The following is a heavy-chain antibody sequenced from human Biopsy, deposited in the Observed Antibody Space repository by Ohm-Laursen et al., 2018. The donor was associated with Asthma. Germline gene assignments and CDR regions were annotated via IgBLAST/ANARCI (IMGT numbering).Heavy chain of an antibody. V-gene: IGHV1-3*01. CDR2: IHAGDGNT. CDR1: GYTFIHFA. J-gene: IGHJ3*02. CDR3: ARTYFDFWTGQVHDAFAM. D-gene: IGHD3-3*01. Sequence: SVKVFRKASGYTFIHFAIHRGRPAPGQRLEWMGWIHAGDGNTKYSQKFQGRVTITRDTSASTAYMDLSSLRSEDTAVYYCARTYFDFWTGQVHDAFAMWGQGTMVTVSS.